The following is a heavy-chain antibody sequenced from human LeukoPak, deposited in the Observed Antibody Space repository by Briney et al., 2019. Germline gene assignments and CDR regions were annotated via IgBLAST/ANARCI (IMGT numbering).Heavy chain of an antibody. Sequence: GESLRLSCAASGFTFRDYAMSWVRQAPGKGLEWVSSITGSGSRTYYTDSVTGRFTISRDNSKNTLYLQMNSLRADETAVYYCASRPRADIGPLDFWDQATLVTVSS. CDR1: GFTFRDYA. J-gene: IGHJ4*02. D-gene: IGHD1-14*01. V-gene: IGHV3-23*01. CDR3: ASRPRADIGPLDF. CDR2: ITGSGSRT.